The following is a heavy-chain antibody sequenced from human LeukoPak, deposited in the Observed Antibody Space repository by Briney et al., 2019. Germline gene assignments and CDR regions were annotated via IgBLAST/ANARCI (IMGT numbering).Heavy chain of an antibody. CDR1: GYTLTELS. CDR3: ATAPYYDILTGYYNGEGFDY. Sequence: ASVKVSCKVSGYTLTELSMHWVRQATGKGLEWMGGFDPDDGETIYAQKFQGRVTMTEDTSTDTAYMELSSLRSEDTAVYYCATAPYYDILTGYYNGEGFDYWGQGTLVTVSS. CDR2: FDPDDGET. V-gene: IGHV1-24*01. J-gene: IGHJ4*02. D-gene: IGHD3-9*01.